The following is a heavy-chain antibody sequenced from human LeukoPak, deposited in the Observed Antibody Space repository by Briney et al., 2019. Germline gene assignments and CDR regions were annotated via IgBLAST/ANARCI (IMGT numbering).Heavy chain of an antibody. J-gene: IGHJ4*02. V-gene: IGHV3-23*01. CDR2: ISGTGGST. CDR1: GFTFSSYA. Sequence: GGSLRLSCAASGFTFSSYAMSWVRQTPGKGLEWVSVISGTGGSTYYADSVKGRFTISRDNSKNTLYLQMNSLRAEDTAVYYCARGGYSYPFGYWGQGTLVTVSS. D-gene: IGHD5-18*01. CDR3: ARGGYSYPFGY.